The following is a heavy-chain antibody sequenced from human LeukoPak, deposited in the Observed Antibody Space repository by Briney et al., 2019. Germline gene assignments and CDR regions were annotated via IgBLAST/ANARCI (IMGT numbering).Heavy chain of an antibody. V-gene: IGHV3-30*02. J-gene: IGHJ4*02. CDR2: IRYDGSDK. CDR1: GFTFSRYG. CDR3: AKLQPYYDILTGPLVDH. D-gene: IGHD3-9*01. Sequence: GGSLRLSCAASGFTFSRYGMHWVRQAPGKGLEWVSFIRYDGSDKYYADSVKGRFTISRDNSKNTLYLQMNSLRAEDTAVYYCAKLQPYYDILTGPLVDHWGQGTLVSVSS.